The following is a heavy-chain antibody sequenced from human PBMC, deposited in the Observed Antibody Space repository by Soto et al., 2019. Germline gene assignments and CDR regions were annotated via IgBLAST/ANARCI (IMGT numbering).Heavy chain of an antibody. D-gene: IGHD2-15*01. CDR3: VRVAYRGHTRSSTLAS. Sequence: WRPQRLPRRASRGKCGDHGRHWISQDTGKGLEWVAIMYYDGSQEYYADSVRGRFTISRDNSKNTLDLHMTSLRADDTAVYYCVRVAYRGHTRSSTLASWGQRTLVIVSP. J-gene: IGHJ5*02. CDR2: MYYDGSQE. V-gene: IGHV3-30*12. CDR1: RGKCGDHG.